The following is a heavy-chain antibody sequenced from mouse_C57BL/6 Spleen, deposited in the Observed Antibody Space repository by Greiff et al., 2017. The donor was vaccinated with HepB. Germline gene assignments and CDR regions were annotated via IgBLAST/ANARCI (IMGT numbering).Heavy chain of an antibody. D-gene: IGHD2-4*01. Sequence: VQLKQSGPVLVKPGASVKMSCKASGYTFTDYYMNWVKQSHGKSLEWIGVINPYNGGTSYNQKFKGKATLTVDKSSSTAYMELNSLTSEDAAVDYGARGYDYDGDAYYFDYWGQGTTLTVSS. CDR2: INPYNGGT. J-gene: IGHJ2*01. CDR3: ARGYDYDGDAYYFDY. CDR1: GYTFTDYY. V-gene: IGHV1-19*01.